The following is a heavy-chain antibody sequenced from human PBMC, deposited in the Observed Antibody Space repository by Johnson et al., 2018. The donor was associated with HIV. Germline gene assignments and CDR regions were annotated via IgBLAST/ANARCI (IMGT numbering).Heavy chain of an antibody. Sequence: VQLVESGGGLVQPGRSLRLSCAASGFTFDDYAMHWVRQAPGNGLEWVAGISRNSSSKGYADSVKGRFTISRDNAKNSMYLQMNSLRAEDTALYYCAKDRSSGWGLDAFDIWGQGTMVTVSS. J-gene: IGHJ3*02. CDR1: GFTFDDYA. D-gene: IGHD6-25*01. CDR2: ISRNSSSK. CDR3: AKDRSSGWGLDAFDI. V-gene: IGHV3-9*01.